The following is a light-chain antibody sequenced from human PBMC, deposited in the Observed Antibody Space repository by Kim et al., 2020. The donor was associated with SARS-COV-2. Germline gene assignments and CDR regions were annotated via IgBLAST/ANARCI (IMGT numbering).Light chain of an antibody. V-gene: IGKV3-20*01. CDR2: GAS. CDR3: QQYGSKPWT. J-gene: IGKJ1*01. CDR1: QSGTSSY. Sequence: SPGERTTHSCRASQSGTSSYLAWYQQKPGQAPRLLIYGASSRATGIPDRFSGSGSGTDFTLTISRLQPEDFAVYYCQQYGSKPWTFGQGTKVDIK.